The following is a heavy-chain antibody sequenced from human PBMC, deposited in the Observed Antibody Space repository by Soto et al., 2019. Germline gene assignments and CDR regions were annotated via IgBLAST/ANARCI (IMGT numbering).Heavy chain of an antibody. CDR1: GGTFSSYA. J-gene: IGHJ4*02. Sequence: QVQLVQSGAEVKKPGSSVKVSCKASGGTFSSYAISWVRQAPGQGLEWMGGIIPIFGTAHYAQKFQGRVTITADESTSTAYMELSSLRSEDTDVYYSASQGDRRDGYNYLMTFDYWGQGTLVTVSS. CDR3: ASQGDRRDGYNYLMTFDY. CDR2: IIPIFGTA. V-gene: IGHV1-69*01. D-gene: IGHD5-12*01.